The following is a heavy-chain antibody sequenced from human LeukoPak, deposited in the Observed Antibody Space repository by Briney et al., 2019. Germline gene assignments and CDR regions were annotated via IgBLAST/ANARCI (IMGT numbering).Heavy chain of an antibody. D-gene: IGHD6-6*01. J-gene: IGHJ4*02. CDR2: ISSSSSYI. Sequence: PGGSLRLSCAASGFTFSSYSMNWVRQAPGKGLEWVSSISSSSSYIYYADSVKGRFTISRDNAKNSLYLQMNSLRAEDTAVYYCARGRIAARPPLGYWGQGTLVTVSS. CDR1: GFTFSSYS. CDR3: ARGRIAARPPLGY. V-gene: IGHV3-21*01.